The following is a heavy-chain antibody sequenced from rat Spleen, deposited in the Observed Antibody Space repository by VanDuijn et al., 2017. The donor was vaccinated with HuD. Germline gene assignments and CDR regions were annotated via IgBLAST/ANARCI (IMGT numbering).Heavy chain of an antibody. J-gene: IGHJ2*01. D-gene: IGHD1-1*01. V-gene: IGHV5-19*01. Sequence: EVQLVESGGGLVQTGRSLKISCVVSGVSFSNYGIHWIRQAPTKGLEWVASISPSGDNTYYRDSMKGRFTVSRDNAKSTLYLQMDSLRSEDTATYYCARHYYYSGDHFDYWGQGVMVTVSS. CDR3: ARHYYYSGDHFDY. CDR1: GVSFSNYG. CDR2: ISPSGDNT.